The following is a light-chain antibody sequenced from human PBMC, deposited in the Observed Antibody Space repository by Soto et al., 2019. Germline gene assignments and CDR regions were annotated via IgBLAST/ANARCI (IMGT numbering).Light chain of an antibody. J-gene: IGKJ2*01. CDR3: QQSYSLPDT. CDR1: QSIITY. V-gene: IGKV1-39*01. Sequence: DIQMTQSPSSLSASVGDTVTVTCRASQSIITYLNWYQQKPGRAPNLLIYAASNLQSGVPSRFSGSGSRTDFTLTISSLQPEDFATYYCQQSYSLPDTFGQGTKVEI. CDR2: AAS.